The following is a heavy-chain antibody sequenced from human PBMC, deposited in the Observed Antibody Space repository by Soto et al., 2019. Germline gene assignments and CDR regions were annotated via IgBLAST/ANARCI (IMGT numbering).Heavy chain of an antibody. Sequence: QVQLVQSGPEVQKPGASLKVSCKASGYTFTASGISWVRQAPGQGLEWMGWTSICNGHTEYKPKFLGRVVMTTDTFADTAYLELKSLRPDDAALYYCARWDDYGASDQYHFDQWGQGTLVTVSS. D-gene: IGHD4-17*01. V-gene: IGHV1-18*01. CDR2: TSICNGHT. J-gene: IGHJ4*02. CDR3: ARWDDYGASDQYHFDQ. CDR1: GYTFTASG.